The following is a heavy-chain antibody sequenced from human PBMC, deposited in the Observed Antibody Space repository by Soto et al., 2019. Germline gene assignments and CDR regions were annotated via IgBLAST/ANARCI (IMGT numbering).Heavy chain of an antibody. D-gene: IGHD3-22*01. V-gene: IGHV1-69*13. CDR3: ARAPPYYYDSSGYHAPVYDY. J-gene: IGHJ4*02. Sequence: SVKVSCKASVGTFSSYAISWVRQAPGQGLEWMGGIIPIFGTANYAQKFQGRVTITADESTSTAYMELSSLRSEDTAVYYCARAPPYYYDSSGYHAPVYDYWGQGTLVTVSS. CDR1: VGTFSSYA. CDR2: IIPIFGTA.